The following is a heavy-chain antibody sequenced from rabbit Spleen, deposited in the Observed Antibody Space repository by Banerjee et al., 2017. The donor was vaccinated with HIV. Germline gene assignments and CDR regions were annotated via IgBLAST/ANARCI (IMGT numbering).Heavy chain of an antibody. D-gene: IGHD1-1*01. CDR2: INAVTGKA. CDR3: ARDTSSSFSSYGMDL. V-gene: IGHV1S45*01. Sequence: QEQLEESGGDLVKPGASLTLTCKASGFSLFSYWMCWVRQAPGKGLEWIACINAVTGKAVYASWAKGRYTFSKTSSTTVTLEMTSLTAADTATYFCARDTSSSFSSYGMDLWGPGTLVTVS. J-gene: IGHJ6*01. CDR1: GFSLFSYW.